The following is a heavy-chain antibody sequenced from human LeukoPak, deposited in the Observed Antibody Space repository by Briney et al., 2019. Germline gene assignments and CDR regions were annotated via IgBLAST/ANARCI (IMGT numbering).Heavy chain of an antibody. V-gene: IGHV4-4*07. D-gene: IGHD2-2*01. J-gene: IGHJ4*02. CDR3: ARGYCSSATCYRGSFDY. CDR1: GGSITSYY. Sequence: PSETLSLTCTVSGGSITSYYWSWLRQPAGRGLEWIGRIYTSGSTNYNPSLKSRVTMSVDTSNNQFSLKLTSVTAADTAVYYCARGYCSSATCYRGSFDYWGQGTLVTVSS. CDR2: IYTSGST.